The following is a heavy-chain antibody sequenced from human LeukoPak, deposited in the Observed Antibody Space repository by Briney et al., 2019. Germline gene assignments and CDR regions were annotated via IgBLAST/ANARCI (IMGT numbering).Heavy chain of an antibody. Sequence: ASVKVSCKASGYTFTGYYMHWVRQAPGQGLEWMGWINPNRGGTNYAQKFQGRVTMTRDTSISTAYMELSRLRSDDTAVYYCARDNPEYSSSGYYFDYWGQGTLVTVSS. CDR3: ARDNPEYSSSGYYFDY. V-gene: IGHV1-2*02. CDR1: GYTFTGYY. D-gene: IGHD6-13*01. J-gene: IGHJ4*02. CDR2: INPNRGGT.